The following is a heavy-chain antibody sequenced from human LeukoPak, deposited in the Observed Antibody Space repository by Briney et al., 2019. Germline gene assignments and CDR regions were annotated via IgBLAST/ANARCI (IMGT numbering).Heavy chain of an antibody. CDR3: AGPEGDDSSGYYLDY. J-gene: IGHJ4*02. CDR1: GGSISSYY. V-gene: IGHV4-4*07. D-gene: IGHD3-22*01. Sequence: SETLSLTCTVSGGSISSYYWSWIRQPAGKGLEWIGRIYTSGSTNYNPSLKSRVTMSVDTSKNQFSLKLSSVTAAHTAVYYCAGPEGDDSSGYYLDYWGQGTLVTVSS. CDR2: IYTSGST.